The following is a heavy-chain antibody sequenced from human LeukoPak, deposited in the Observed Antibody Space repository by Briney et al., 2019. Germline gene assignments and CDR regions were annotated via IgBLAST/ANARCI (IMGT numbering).Heavy chain of an antibody. V-gene: IGHV4-4*09. CDR3: ARHVRSGRYSWYFDL. CDR2: IYTSGST. D-gene: IGHD1-26*01. J-gene: IGHJ2*01. Sequence: SETLSLTCTVSGGSISSYYWSWIRQPPGKGLEWIGYIYTSGSTNYNLSLKSRVTISVDTSKNQFSLKLSSVTAADTAVYYCARHVRSGRYSWYFDLWGRGTLVTVSS. CDR1: GGSISSYY.